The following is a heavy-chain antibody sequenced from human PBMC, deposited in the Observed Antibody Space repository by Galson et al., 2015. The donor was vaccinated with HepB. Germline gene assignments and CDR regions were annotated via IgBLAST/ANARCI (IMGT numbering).Heavy chain of an antibody. J-gene: IGHJ4*02. CDR2: IYDSGSP. D-gene: IGHD2-21*02. CDR3: ARVAPSYGDYYFDS. Sequence: TLSLTCSVSGASITLYYWAWIRQTPLKGLEWIGYIYDSGSPNYNPSLESRVTISMDTSKNQFSLNLPSVTAADTAVYYCARVAPSYGDYYFDSWGQGTLVTVSS. V-gene: IGHV4-59*01. CDR1: GASITLYY.